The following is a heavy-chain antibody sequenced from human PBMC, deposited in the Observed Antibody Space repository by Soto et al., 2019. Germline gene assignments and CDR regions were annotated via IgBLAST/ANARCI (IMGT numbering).Heavy chain of an antibody. CDR3: AKADSNYAGRFSYYYMDV. D-gene: IGHD4-4*01. CDR1: GYTVRSYG. J-gene: IGHJ6*03. CDR2: ISGYNGNT. V-gene: IGHV1-18*01. Sequence: QVQLVQSGTEVKKPGASVKLSCKASGYTVRSYGISWVRQAPGQGPEWMGWISGYNGNTHYPQKFQGKVTMSTDTSTSTAYMELRSLRSDDTAVYYCAKADSNYAGRFSYYYMDVWGNGTLVTVSS.